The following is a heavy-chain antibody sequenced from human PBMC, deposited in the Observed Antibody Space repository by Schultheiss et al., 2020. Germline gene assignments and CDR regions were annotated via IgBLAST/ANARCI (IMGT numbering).Heavy chain of an antibody. CDR2: MNPNSGNT. CDR1: GYTFSGYN. J-gene: IGHJ5*02. Sequence: ASVKVSCKASGYTFSGYNIHWVRQAPGQGLEWMGWMNPNSGNTGYAQKFQGRVTMTRDTSISTAYMELSSLRSEDTAVYYCARGRDRLNWFDPWGQGTLVTVSS. CDR3: ARGRDRLNWFDP. D-gene: IGHD3/OR15-3a*01. V-gene: IGHV1-8*02.